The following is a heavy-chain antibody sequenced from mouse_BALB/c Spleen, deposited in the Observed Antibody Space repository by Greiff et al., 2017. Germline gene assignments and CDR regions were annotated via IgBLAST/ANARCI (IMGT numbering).Heavy chain of an antibody. Sequence: EVQLVESGGGLVKPGGSLKLSCAASGFTFSDYYMYWVRQTPEKRLEWVATISDGGSYTYYPDSVKGRFTISRDNAKNNLYLQMSSLKSEDTAMYYCAREGAIGEDFYIDYWGQGTTLTVSS. CDR1: GFTFSDYY. J-gene: IGHJ2*01. CDR2: ISDGGSYT. CDR3: AREGAIGEDFYIDY. V-gene: IGHV5-4*02.